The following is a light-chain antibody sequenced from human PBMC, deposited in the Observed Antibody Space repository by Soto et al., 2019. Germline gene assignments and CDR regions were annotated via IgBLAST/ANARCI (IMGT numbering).Light chain of an antibody. J-gene: IGLJ2*01. CDR3: SSYAGGSSFVL. Sequence: QSALTQSPAASGSPGQSVTISCIGTSDDVGGYNYVSWYQQHPGKAPKLIIYEVSKRPSGVPDRFSGSKSGSTASLTVSGLQSEDEADYSCSSYAGGSSFVLFGGGTKLTV. V-gene: IGLV2-8*01. CDR1: SDDVGGYNY. CDR2: EVS.